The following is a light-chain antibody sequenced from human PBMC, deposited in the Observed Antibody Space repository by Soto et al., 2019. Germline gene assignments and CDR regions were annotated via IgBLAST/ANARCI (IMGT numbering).Light chain of an antibody. J-gene: IGKJ1*01. V-gene: IGKV1-39*01. CDR3: LQDYGDSWT. CDR1: QSISSY. Sequence: MWITKDRTCVVAGEGVGVAIPCRASQSISSYLNWYQQKPGKAPKLLIYAASNLYTGVPSRFSGSRSGTEITLTSSSLQPEDCASYYCLQDYGDSWTFAQGTKVDIK. CDR2: AAS.